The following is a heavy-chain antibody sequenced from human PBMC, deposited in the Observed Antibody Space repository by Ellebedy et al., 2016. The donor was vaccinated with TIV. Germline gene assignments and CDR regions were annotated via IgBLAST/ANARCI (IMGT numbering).Heavy chain of an antibody. Sequence: SETLSLXXTVSGRSISSYYWSWIWQPPGKGLEWIGYIYYSGSTNYNPSHKSRVTISVDTSKNQFSLKLSSVTAADTAVYYCARDLYGDYSYFDYWGQGTLVTVSS. CDR2: IYYSGST. CDR1: GRSISSYY. CDR3: ARDLYGDYSYFDY. D-gene: IGHD4-17*01. J-gene: IGHJ4*02. V-gene: IGHV4-59*01.